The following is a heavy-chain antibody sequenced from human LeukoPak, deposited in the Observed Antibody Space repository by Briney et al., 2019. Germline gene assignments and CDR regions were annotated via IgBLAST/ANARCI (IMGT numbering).Heavy chain of an antibody. J-gene: IGHJ4*02. D-gene: IGHD2-2*01. CDR3: ISGFCSSASCYA. CDR2: IRRKTDGGTA. V-gene: IGHV3-15*01. Sequence: GGSLRLSCEASGFTFTNAWMRWGRRAPGKGLEWVGRIRRKTDGGTADYAAPVMGRFTISRDDSNNTLYLQMNSLKTEDTAVYYCISGFCSSASCYAWGRGTLVIVSS. CDR1: GFTFTNAW.